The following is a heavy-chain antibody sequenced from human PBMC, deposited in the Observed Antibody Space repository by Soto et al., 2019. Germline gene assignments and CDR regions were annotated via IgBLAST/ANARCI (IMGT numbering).Heavy chain of an antibody. CDR3: ARRTSRGDSDI. Sequence: SETLSLTCTVSGGSIRSSTNYWEWIRQPPGKGLEWIGSINYSGTAYYNPSLKSRGTMSVDTSKNQFSLKLSSVTATDTAVYYCARRTSRGDSDIWGQGTMVTVSS. CDR1: GGSIRSSTNY. V-gene: IGHV4-39*01. J-gene: IGHJ3*02. CDR2: INYSGTA. D-gene: IGHD2-21*02.